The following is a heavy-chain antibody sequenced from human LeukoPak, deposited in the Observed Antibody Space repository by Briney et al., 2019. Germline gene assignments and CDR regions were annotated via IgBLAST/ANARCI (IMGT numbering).Heavy chain of an antibody. V-gene: IGHV4-31*03. Sequence: SETLSLTCTVSGGSINSGGYYWSWLRQHPGKGLEWIAYISYTGSRYYNPSLKSRVTISIDTSKNQFSLNLTSVTAADTAVYYCARDLGSDGFNLRNWFDPWGQGTLVTVSS. CDR1: GGSINSGGYY. D-gene: IGHD5-24*01. CDR3: ARDLGSDGFNLRNWFDP. J-gene: IGHJ5*02. CDR2: ISYTGSR.